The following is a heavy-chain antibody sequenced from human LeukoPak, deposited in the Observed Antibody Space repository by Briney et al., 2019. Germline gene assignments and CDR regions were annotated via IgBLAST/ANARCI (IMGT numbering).Heavy chain of an antibody. CDR1: GYTLTELS. CDR3: ATAPLDYYDSSGYPDY. V-gene: IGHV1-24*01. D-gene: IGHD3-22*01. J-gene: IGHJ4*02. Sequence: ASVKVSCKVSGYTLTELSMHWVRQAPGKGLEWMGGFDPEDGETIYTQKFRGRVTMTEDTSTDTAYMELSSLRSEDTAVYYCATAPLDYYDSSGYPDYWGQGTLVTVSS. CDR2: FDPEDGET.